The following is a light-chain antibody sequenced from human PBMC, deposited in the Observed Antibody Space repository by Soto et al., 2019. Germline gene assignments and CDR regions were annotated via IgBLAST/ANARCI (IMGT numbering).Light chain of an antibody. J-gene: IGKJ1*01. CDR2: KAS. V-gene: IGKV1-5*03. CDR3: QHYNSYSEA. CDR1: QTISRY. Sequence: DIQMTQSPSSLSASVGDRVTITCRASQTISRYLYWYQQKPGKAPKLLIYKASTLKSGVPSRFSGSGSGTEFTLTISSLQPDDFATYYCQHYNSYSEAFGQGTKVDI.